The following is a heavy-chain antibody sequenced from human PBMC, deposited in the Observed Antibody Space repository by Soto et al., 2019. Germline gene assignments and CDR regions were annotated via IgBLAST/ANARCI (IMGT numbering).Heavy chain of an antibody. CDR1: GFTFSDYY. CDR3: ARDLSSSSTNYFDS. V-gene: IGHV3-11*06. J-gene: IGHJ4*02. CDR2: ISSSSSYT. Sequence: TGGSLRLSCAASGFTFSDYYMSWIRQAPGKGLEWLSYISSSSSYTNYVDSVKGRFSISRDNAKNSLFLQMNSLRADDTAVYYCARDLSSSSTNYFDSWGQGTLVTVSS.